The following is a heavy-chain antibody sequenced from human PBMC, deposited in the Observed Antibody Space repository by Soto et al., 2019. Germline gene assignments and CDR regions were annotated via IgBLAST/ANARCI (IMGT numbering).Heavy chain of an antibody. CDR2: ISGSGGST. Sequence: EVQLLESGGGLVQPGGSLRLSCAASGFTFSSYAMSWVRQAPGKGLEWVSAISGSGGSTYYADSVKGWFTISRDNSKNTLYLQMNSLRAEDTAVYYCARIWNPNYGDYYGMDVWGQGTTVTVSS. CDR1: GFTFSSYA. V-gene: IGHV3-23*01. J-gene: IGHJ6*02. D-gene: IGHD4-17*01. CDR3: ARIWNPNYGDYYGMDV.